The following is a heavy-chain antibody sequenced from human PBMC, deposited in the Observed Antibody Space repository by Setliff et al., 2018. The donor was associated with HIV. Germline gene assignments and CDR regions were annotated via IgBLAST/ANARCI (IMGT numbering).Heavy chain of an antibody. Sequence: SETLSLTCTVSGGSIINNFWSWIRLPPGKGLEYIGYIYYSGNTDYNPSLKSRVTISVDRSKNQFSLKLNSVTAADTAVYYCARGGAFCGRDSCYYLDYWGQGILVTVSS. D-gene: IGHD2-21*02. CDR2: IYYSGNT. J-gene: IGHJ4*02. CDR3: ARGGAFCGRDSCYYLDY. CDR1: GGSIINNF. V-gene: IGHV4-59*01.